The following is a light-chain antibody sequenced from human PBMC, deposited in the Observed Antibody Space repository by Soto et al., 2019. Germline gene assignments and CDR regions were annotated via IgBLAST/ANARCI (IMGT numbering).Light chain of an antibody. CDR2: GAS. V-gene: IGKV3-15*01. CDR1: QSVSSN. CDR3: QQYNNWPPLYT. Sequence: EIVMTQSPAPLSVSPGERATLSCSASQSVSSNLAWYQQKPCQAPRLLIYGASTRATGIPARFSGSGSGTEFTLTISSLQSEDFAIYHCQQYNNWPPLYTFGQGTRLEIK. J-gene: IGKJ2*01.